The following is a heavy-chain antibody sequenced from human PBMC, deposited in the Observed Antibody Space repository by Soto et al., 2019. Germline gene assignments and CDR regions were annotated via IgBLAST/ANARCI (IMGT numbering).Heavy chain of an antibody. CDR2: LSGSGDDT. CDR3: AKRSDTPNFDY. J-gene: IGHJ4*02. D-gene: IGHD3-3*01. V-gene: IGHV3-23*01. CDR1: GFTFRNYG. Sequence: LRLSCVASGFTFRNYGMSWVRQAPGKGLEWVSGLSGSGDDTYYADSVKGRFTISRDNSKNTLYLQMNSLRAEDTALYYCAKRSDTPNFDYWGQGTLVTVSS.